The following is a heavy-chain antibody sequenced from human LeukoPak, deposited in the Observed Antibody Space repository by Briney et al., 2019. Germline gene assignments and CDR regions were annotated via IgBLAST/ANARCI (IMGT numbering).Heavy chain of an antibody. J-gene: IGHJ2*01. CDR2: IYTSGST. D-gene: IGHD6-6*01. Sequence: WDPLSLTCTVSGGSISSYYWSWIRQPAGKGLEWIGRIYTSGSTNYNPSLKSRVTMSVDTSKSQFSLKLSSVTAADTAVYYCARESFRGIAARPHWYFDLWGRGTLVTVSS. CDR1: GGSISSYY. CDR3: ARESFRGIAARPHWYFDL. V-gene: IGHV4-4*07.